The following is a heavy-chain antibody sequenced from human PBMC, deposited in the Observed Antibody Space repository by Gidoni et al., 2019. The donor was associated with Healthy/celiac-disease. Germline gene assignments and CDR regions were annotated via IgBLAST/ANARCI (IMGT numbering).Heavy chain of an antibody. J-gene: IGHJ3*02. D-gene: IGHD3-10*01. Sequence: EVQLVESGGGLVQPGGSLRLPCAAPGFTFSSSWMSWVRQAPGKGLEWGDNIKQDGSEKYYVDSVKGRFTISRDNAKNSLYLQMNSLRAEDTAVYYCYYYGSGSYPDDAFDIWGQGTMVTVSS. CDR2: IKQDGSEK. CDR3: YYYGSGSYPDDAFDI. CDR1: GFTFSSSW. V-gene: IGHV3-7*01.